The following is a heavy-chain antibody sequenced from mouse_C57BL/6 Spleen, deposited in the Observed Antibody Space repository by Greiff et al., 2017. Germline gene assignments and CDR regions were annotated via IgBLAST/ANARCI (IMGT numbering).Heavy chain of an antibody. CDR2: IDPSDSYT. Sequence: QVQLQQPGAELVKPGASVKLSCKASGYTFTSYWMQWVKQRPGQGLEWIGEIDPSDSYTNYNQTFKGKATLTVDTSSSTAYMQLSSLTSEDSAVYYCARVDYYGSTLYYYAMDYWGQGTSVTVSS. CDR1: GYTFTSYW. D-gene: IGHD1-1*01. V-gene: IGHV1-50*01. J-gene: IGHJ4*01. CDR3: ARVDYYGSTLYYYAMDY.